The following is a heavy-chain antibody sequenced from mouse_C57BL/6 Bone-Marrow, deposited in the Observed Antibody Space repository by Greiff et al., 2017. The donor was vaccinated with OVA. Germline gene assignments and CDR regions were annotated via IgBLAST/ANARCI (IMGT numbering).Heavy chain of an antibody. V-gene: IGHV1-20*01. D-gene: IGHD1-1*01. CDR2: INPYNGDT. J-gene: IGHJ2*01. Sequence: EVQLQQSGPELVKPGDSVKISCKASGYSFTGYFMNWVMQSHGKSLEWIGRINPYNGDTFYNQKFKSKATLTVDKSSSTAYMQLSSLTSEDSAVYYCARELPFDYWGQGTTLTVSS. CDR3: ARELPFDY. CDR1: GYSFTGYF.